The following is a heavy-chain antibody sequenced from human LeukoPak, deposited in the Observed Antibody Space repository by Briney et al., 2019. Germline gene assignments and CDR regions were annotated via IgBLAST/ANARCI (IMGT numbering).Heavy chain of an antibody. CDR3: TSSSWPDYFDY. CDR2: IYYSGST. CDR1: GGSISSYY. J-gene: IGHJ4*02. V-gene: IGHV4-59*08. D-gene: IGHD6-13*01. Sequence: SETLSLTCIVSGGSISSYYWSWIRQPPGKGLEWIGYIYYSGSTNYNPSLKSRVTISVDTSKNQFSLKLSSVTAADTAVYYCTSSSWPDYFDYWGQGTLVTVSS.